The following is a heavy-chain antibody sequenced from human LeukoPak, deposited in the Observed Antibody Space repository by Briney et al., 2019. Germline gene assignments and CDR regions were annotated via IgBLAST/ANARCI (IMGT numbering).Heavy chain of an antibody. D-gene: IGHD2-21*02. CDR3: AKWGCSGSDCYPFDY. Sequence: GGSLRLSCAASGFTFDDYGMSWVRQAPGKGLEWVSGINWNGGSTGYADSVKGRFTISRDNAKNSLYLQMNSLRAEDTAVYYCAKWGCSGSDCYPFDYWGQGTLVTVSS. V-gene: IGHV3-20*04. J-gene: IGHJ4*02. CDR1: GFTFDDYG. CDR2: INWNGGST.